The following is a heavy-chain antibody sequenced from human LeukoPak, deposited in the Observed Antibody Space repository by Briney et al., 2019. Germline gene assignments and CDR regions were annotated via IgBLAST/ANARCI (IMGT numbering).Heavy chain of an antibody. CDR2: ISSSGRTI. J-gene: IGHJ6*04. CDR1: GFTFSSYE. V-gene: IGHV3-48*03. CDR3: AELGITMIGGV. D-gene: IGHD3-10*02. Sequence: GGSLRLSCAASGFTFSSYEMNWVRQAPGKGLEWVSYISSSGRTIYYADSGKGRFPISRDNAKNSLYLQMNSLRAEDTAVYYCAELGITMIGGVWGKGTTVTISS.